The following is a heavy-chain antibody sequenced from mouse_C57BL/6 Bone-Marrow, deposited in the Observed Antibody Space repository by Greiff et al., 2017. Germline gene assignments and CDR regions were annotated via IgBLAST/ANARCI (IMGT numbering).Heavy chain of an antibody. D-gene: IGHD3-3*01. J-gene: IGHJ2*01. CDR2: IYIGNGST. Sequence: EVQLQQSGAELVRPGSSVKMSCKPSGYTFTSYGINWVKQRPGQGLEWIGYIYIGNGSTEYNEKFKGKATLTSDTPSSTAYKQLSSLTSEDSAIYFGARGHWNAGTCDCGGQGTTLTVSS. V-gene: IGHV1-58*01. CDR3: ARGHWNAGTCDC. CDR1: GYTFTSYG.